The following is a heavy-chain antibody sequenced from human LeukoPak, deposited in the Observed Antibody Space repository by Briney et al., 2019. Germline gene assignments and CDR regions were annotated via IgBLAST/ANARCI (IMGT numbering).Heavy chain of an antibody. Sequence: PARALSLTCAISGDSVSSNSAAWNWIRQSPSGGLEWLGKKYYRSKCYNDHAVSVKSRITIKLDTSKNQFSLQLTSVTPEDTAVYYCARVAVAHYDYWGQGTLVTV. V-gene: IGHV6-1*01. J-gene: IGHJ4*02. CDR3: ARVAVAHYDY. CDR2: KYYRSKCYN. D-gene: IGHD6-19*01. CDR1: GDSVSSNSAA.